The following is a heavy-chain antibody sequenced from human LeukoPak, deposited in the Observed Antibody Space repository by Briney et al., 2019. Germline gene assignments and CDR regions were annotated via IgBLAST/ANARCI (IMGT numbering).Heavy chain of an antibody. CDR3: ARAKYSSGWYELDY. D-gene: IGHD6-19*01. CDR1: GFTFSNYA. V-gene: IGHV3-30*04. CDR2: ISYDGSNE. J-gene: IGHJ4*02. Sequence: GGSLRLSCAASGFTFSNYAIHWVRQAPGKGLEWVAVISYDGSNEYYADSVKGRFTISRDNSKNTLYLQMNSLRTEDTAVYYCARAKYSSGWYELDYWGQGTLVTVSS.